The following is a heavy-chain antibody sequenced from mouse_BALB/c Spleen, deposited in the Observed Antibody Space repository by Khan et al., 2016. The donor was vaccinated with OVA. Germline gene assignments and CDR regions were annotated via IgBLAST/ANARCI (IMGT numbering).Heavy chain of an antibody. CDR1: GFSLTDYG. D-gene: IGHD1-1*02. Sequence: QVQLKESGPGPVAPSQSLSITCTVSGFSLTDYGVSWIRQPPGKGLEWLGLIWGGGTTYYNSVLNSRLSISKDNSKSQVFLKMNSLQTDDTAMYXCAKLLWSHYYAFDYWGQGTSVTVSS. J-gene: IGHJ4*01. V-gene: IGHV2-6-5*01. CDR2: IWGGGTT. CDR3: AKLLWSHYYAFDY.